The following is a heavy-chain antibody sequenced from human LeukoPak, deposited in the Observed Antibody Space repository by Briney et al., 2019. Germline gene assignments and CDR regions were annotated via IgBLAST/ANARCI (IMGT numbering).Heavy chain of an antibody. CDR2: IYYSGYT. J-gene: IGHJ6*03. CDR1: GGSISSYY. V-gene: IGHV4-59*01. Sequence: SETLSLTCTVSGGSISSYYWSWIRQPPGKGLEWIGYIYYSGYTNYNPSLKSRVTISVDTSKNQFSLKLSSVTAADTAVYYCARTTMVRGTYYMDVWGKGTTVTVSS. D-gene: IGHD3-10*01. CDR3: ARTTMVRGTYYMDV.